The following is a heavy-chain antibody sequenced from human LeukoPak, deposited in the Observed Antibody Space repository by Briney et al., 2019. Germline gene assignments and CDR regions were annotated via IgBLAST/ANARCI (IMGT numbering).Heavy chain of an antibody. Sequence: GGSLRLSCAASGLTFSSYAMSWVRQAPGKGLEWVSGISVNGANTYYADSVKGRFSISRDNSKNTLYLQMNSLRAEDTAVYYCANTFNFDYWGQGTLVTVSS. J-gene: IGHJ4*02. CDR2: ISVNGANT. CDR3: ANTFNFDY. CDR1: GLTFSSYA. V-gene: IGHV3-23*01.